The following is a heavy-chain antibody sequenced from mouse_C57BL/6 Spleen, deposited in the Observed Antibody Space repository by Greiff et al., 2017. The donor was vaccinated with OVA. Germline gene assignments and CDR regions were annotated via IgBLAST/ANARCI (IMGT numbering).Heavy chain of an antibody. J-gene: IGHJ4*01. V-gene: IGHV7-1*01. Sequence: EVKVVESGGGLVQSGRSLRLSCATSGFTFSDFYMEWVRQAPGKGLEWIAASRNKANDYTTEYSASVKGRFIVSRDTSQSILYLQMNALRAEDTAIYYCARDAGDLNAMDYWGQGTSVTVSS. CDR2: SRNKANDYTT. CDR1: GFTFSDFY. D-gene: IGHD3-3*01. CDR3: ARDAGDLNAMDY.